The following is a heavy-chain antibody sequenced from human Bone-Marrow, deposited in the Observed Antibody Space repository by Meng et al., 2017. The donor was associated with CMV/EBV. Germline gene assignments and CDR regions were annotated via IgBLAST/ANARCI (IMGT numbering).Heavy chain of an antibody. J-gene: IGHJ4*02. V-gene: IGHV1-69*05. D-gene: IGHD3-3*01. Sequence: SVKVSCKASGGTFSSYAISWVRQAPGQGLEWMGGIIPIFGTANYAQKFQGRVTITTDESTSTAYMELSSLRSEDTAVYYCARSISRVFGVVRPLDDWGQGTLVTVSS. CDR3: ARSISRVFGVVRPLDD. CDR2: IIPIFGTA. CDR1: GGTFSSYA.